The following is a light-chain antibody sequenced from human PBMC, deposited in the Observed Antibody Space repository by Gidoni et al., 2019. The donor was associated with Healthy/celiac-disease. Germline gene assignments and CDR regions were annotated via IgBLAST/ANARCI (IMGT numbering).Light chain of an antibody. CDR1: QSISSY. CDR2: AES. V-gene: IGKV1-39*01. J-gene: IGKJ1*01. Sequence: DIQMTQSPSSLSASVGDRVTIPCRASQSISSYSNWYKQKPGHAPKILIYAESSLQSGVPSRFSGSGSGTYFTITRSSLQPEDFATYYCQQRYSTPWTFXQXTKVEIK. CDR3: QQRYSTPWT.